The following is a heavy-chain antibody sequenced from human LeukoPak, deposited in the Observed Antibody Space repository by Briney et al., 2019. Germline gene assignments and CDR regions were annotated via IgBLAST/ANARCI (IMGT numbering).Heavy chain of an antibody. Sequence: PGGSLRLSCAASGFTVSSNYMSWIRQAPGKGLEWVSYISSSGSTIYYADSVKGRFTVSRDNAKNSLYLQMNSLRAEDTAVYYCARATVNDAFDIWGQGTMVTVSS. CDR2: ISSSGSTI. CDR3: ARATVNDAFDI. CDR1: GFTVSSNY. V-gene: IGHV3-11*04. J-gene: IGHJ3*02. D-gene: IGHD4-17*01.